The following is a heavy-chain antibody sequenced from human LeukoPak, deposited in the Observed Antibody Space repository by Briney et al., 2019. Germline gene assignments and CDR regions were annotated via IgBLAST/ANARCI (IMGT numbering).Heavy chain of an antibody. CDR1: AFTFSSYW. CDR2: INSDGSST. V-gene: IGHV3-74*01. CDR3: ARDPEWLLYRYLDY. Sequence: PGGSLRLSCAASAFTFSSYWMHWVRQAPGKGQVWVSRINSDGSSTSYADSVKGRFTISRDNAKNTLYLQMNSLRAEDTAVYYCARDPEWLLYRYLDYWGQGTLVTVSS. J-gene: IGHJ4*02. D-gene: IGHD3-3*01.